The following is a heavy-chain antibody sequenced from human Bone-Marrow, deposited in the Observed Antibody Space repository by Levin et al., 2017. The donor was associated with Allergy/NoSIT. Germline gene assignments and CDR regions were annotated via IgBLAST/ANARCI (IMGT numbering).Heavy chain of an antibody. J-gene: IGHJ6*02. D-gene: IGHD2-2*01. CDR2: ITPIHGIP. CDR1: GGTLSTYA. Sequence: GGSLRLSCKASGGTLSTYAISWVRQAPGQGLEWMGRITPIHGIPKYAQNFQGRVTITADTSTSIAYMELHSLTSDDTAIYYCARTYSSSVSCYQVYGLDVWGQGTTVTVSS. V-gene: IGHV1-69*04. CDR3: ARTYSSSVSCYQVYGLDV.